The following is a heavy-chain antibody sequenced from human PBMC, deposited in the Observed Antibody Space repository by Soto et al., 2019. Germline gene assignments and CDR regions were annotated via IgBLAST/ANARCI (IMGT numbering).Heavy chain of an antibody. V-gene: IGHV1-69*13. J-gene: IGHJ4*02. Sequence: ASVKVSCKASGGTFSTYVISWVRQAPGQGLEWMGGIIPIFGTTTYAQKFQGRVTITADESTSTAYMELSSLRSEDTAVYHCATREVQYCSSTNCYGVYWGQGTLVTVSS. D-gene: IGHD2-2*01. CDR2: IIPIFGTT. CDR3: ATREVQYCSSTNCYGVY. CDR1: GGTFSTYV.